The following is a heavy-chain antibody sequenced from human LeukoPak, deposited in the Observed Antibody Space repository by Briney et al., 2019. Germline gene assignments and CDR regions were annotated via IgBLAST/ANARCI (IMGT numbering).Heavy chain of an antibody. J-gene: IGHJ4*02. Sequence: TSETMSLTCAVYGGSFSGYYWSWIRQPPGKGLEWIGEINNSGSTKYNPSLKSRVTMSVDTSKNQFSLKLSSVTAADTAVYYCARRPRNSGSYDGPSGLDYWGQGTLVTVSS. V-gene: IGHV4-34*01. D-gene: IGHD1-26*01. CDR3: ARRPRNSGSYDGPSGLDY. CDR1: GGSFSGYY. CDR2: INNSGST.